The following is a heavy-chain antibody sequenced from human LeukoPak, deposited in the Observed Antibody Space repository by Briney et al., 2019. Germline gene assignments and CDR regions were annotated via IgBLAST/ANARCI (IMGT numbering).Heavy chain of an antibody. CDR3: AREAGVPAAIPPYYYYMDV. J-gene: IGHJ6*03. CDR1: GGTFSSYA. V-gene: IGHV1-69*05. D-gene: IGHD2-2*02. Sequence: SVSVSCKASGGTFSSYAISWARQAPGQGLEWMGGIIPIFGTANYAQKFQGRVTITTDESTSTAYMELSSLRSEDTAVYYCAREAGVPAAIPPYYYYMDVWGKGTTVTVSS. CDR2: IIPIFGTA.